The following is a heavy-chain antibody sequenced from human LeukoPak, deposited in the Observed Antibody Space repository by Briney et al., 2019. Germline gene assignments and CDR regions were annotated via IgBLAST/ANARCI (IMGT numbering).Heavy chain of an antibody. Sequence: GSLRLSCAASGFTFSNAWMSWIRQPPGKGLEWIGSIYYSGSTYYNPSLKSRVTISVDTFKNQFSLKLSSVTAADTAVYYCASGFHCSSTSCYDFDYWGQGTLVTVSS. V-gene: IGHV4-38-2*01. CDR2: IYYSGST. CDR1: GFTFSNAW. J-gene: IGHJ4*02. CDR3: ASGFHCSSTSCYDFDY. D-gene: IGHD2-2*01.